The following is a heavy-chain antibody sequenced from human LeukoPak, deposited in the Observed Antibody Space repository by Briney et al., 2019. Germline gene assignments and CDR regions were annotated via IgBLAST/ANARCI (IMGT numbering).Heavy chain of an antibody. CDR2: ISYDGSNK. J-gene: IGHJ3*02. Sequence: GSLRLSCAASGFTFSSYAMSWVRQAPGKGLEWVAVISYDGSNKYYADSVKGRFTISRDNSKNTLYLQMNSLRAEDTAVYYCAKDGFGIWGQGTMVTVSS. CDR3: AKDGFGI. D-gene: IGHD3-3*01. CDR1: GFTFSSYA. V-gene: IGHV3-30*18.